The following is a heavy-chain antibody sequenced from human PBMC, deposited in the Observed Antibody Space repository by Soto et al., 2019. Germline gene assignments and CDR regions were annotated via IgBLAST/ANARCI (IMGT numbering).Heavy chain of an antibody. D-gene: IGHD3-10*01. V-gene: IGHV3-30*18. CDR3: AKDSGRGSADYYFDY. CDR2: ISNDEDDK. CDR1: GFAFSRYG. J-gene: IGHJ4*02. Sequence: QVQLVESGGGVVQPGKSLIISCAASGFAFSRYGMQWVRQAPGKGLEWVAVISNDEDDKHSADSVKGRFTISRDNSKNTLYLQMNSLRAEDTAVYYCAKDSGRGSADYYFDYWGQGTLVTVSS.